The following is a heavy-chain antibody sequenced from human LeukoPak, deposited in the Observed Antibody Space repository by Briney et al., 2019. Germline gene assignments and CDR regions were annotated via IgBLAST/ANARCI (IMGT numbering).Heavy chain of an antibody. CDR3: AHSDIVVVPAAHIYLKR. J-gene: IGHJ4*02. V-gene: IGHV1-69*05. D-gene: IGHD2-2*01. Sequence: GASVKVSCKASGGTFSSYAISWVRQAPGQGLEWMGGIIPIFGTANYAQKFQGRVTITTDESTSTAYMELSSLRSEDTAVYYCAHSDIVVVPAAHIYLKRWGQGTLVTVSS. CDR2: IIPIFGTA. CDR1: GGTFSSYA.